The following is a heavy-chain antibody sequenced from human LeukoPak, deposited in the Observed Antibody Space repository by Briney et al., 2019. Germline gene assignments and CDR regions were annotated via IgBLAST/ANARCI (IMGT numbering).Heavy chain of an antibody. V-gene: IGHV1-18*01. CDR1: GYTFSNYA. D-gene: IGHD6-6*01. CDR2: ISAYNGNI. CDR3: ARAWGEDIAARPYYFDY. Sequence: ASVKVSCKASGYTFSNYAISWVRQAPGQGLEWMGWISAYNGNINYAPKLQGRVTMTTDTSTSAAYMELRSLRSDDTAVYYCARAWGEDIAARPYYFDYWGQGSLVTVSS. J-gene: IGHJ4*02.